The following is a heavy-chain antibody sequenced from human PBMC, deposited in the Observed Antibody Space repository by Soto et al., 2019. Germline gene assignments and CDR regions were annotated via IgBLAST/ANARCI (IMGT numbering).Heavy chain of an antibody. D-gene: IGHD6-13*01. CDR2: GYHSGTT. CDR3: TRSLYTSSWYAGY. J-gene: IGHJ4*02. CDR1: GYSISRGYY. Sequence: SEALSLTCAVSGYSISRGYYWAWIRQPPGKGLEWIGSGYHSGTTYYNPSLKSRGTILIDTSKNQFSLKLTSVTAADTAVYSCTRSLYTSSWYAGYWGQGTLVTVSS. V-gene: IGHV4-38-2*01.